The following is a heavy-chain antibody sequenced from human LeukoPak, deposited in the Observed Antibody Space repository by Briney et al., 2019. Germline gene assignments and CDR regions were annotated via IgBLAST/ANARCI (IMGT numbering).Heavy chain of an antibody. CDR1: GGSFSGYY. Sequence: SETLSLTCAVYGGSFSGYYWSWIRQPPGKGLEWIGGINHSGSTNYNPSLKSRVTISVDTSKNQFSLKLSSVTAADTAVYYCATGPGYSSGWGQGTLVTVSS. CDR3: ATGPGYSSG. D-gene: IGHD6-19*01. V-gene: IGHV4-34*01. CDR2: INHSGST. J-gene: IGHJ4*02.